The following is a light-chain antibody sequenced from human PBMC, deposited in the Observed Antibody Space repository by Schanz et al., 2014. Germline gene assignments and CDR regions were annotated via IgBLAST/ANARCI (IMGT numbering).Light chain of an antibody. CDR2: DVN. CDR1: SSDVGGYNS. CDR3: NSYTSSSSYV. V-gene: IGLV2-14*03. J-gene: IGLJ1*01. Sequence: QSALTQPASVSGSPGQSITISCTGTSSDVGGYNSVSWYQQHPGKAPKLMIYDVNKRPSGVSNRFSGSKSGNTASLTISGLQAEDEADYYCNSYTSSSSYVFGTGTKLTVL.